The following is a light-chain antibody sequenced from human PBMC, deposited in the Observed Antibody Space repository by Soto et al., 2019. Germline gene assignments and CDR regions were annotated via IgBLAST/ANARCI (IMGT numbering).Light chain of an antibody. CDR3: AAWDDSLNGPVCV. CDR2: SNN. J-gene: IGLJ1*01. Sequence: QSALTQPPSASGTPGQRVTISCSGSSSNIGSNTVNWYQQLPGTAPKLLIYSNNQRPSGVPDRFSGSKSGTSASLAISGRQSEDEADYYCAAWDDSLNGPVCVSGNGTKVTVL. CDR1: SSNIGSNT. V-gene: IGLV1-44*01.